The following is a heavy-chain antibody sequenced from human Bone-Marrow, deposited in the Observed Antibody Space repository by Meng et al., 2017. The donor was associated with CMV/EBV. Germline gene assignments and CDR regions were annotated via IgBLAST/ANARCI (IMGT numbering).Heavy chain of an antibody. D-gene: IGHD3-22*01. CDR3: ARHGYYDSSGYGGYFDY. J-gene: IGHJ4*02. V-gene: IGHV3-21*01. CDR1: GFTFSSYS. Sequence: GGPLRLSCAASGFTFSSYSMNWVRQAPGKGLEWVSSISSSSSYIYYADSVKGRFTISRDNAKNSLYLQMNSLRAEDTAVYYCARHGYYDSSGYGGYFDYWGQGTLVTVSS. CDR2: ISSSSSYI.